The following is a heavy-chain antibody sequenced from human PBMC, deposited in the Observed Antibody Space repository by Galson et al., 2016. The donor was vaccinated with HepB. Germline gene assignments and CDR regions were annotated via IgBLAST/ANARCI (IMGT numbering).Heavy chain of an antibody. CDR3: ARVRAESYFDY. D-gene: IGHD4/OR15-4a*01. CDR1: GFTFSSYA. Sequence: SLRLSCAASGFTFSSYAMVWVRQAPGKGLEWISAISGSDGRTYYADSVEGRFTISRDNSKNTLFLQMNSLKTEDTAVYYCARVRAESYFDYWGQGTLVTVSS. CDR2: ISGSDGRT. V-gene: IGHV3-23*01. J-gene: IGHJ4*02.